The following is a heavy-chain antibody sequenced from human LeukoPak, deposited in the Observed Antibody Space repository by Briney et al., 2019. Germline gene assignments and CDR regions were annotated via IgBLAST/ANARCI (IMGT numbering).Heavy chain of an antibody. Sequence: PSETLSLTCTVSGGSISSYYWSWIRQPPGKGLEWIGYIYYSGSTNYNPSLKSRVTISVDTSKNQFSLKLSSVTAADTAVYYCARGQQLTLFDYWGQGTLVTASS. CDR1: GGSISSYY. J-gene: IGHJ4*02. CDR2: IYYSGST. V-gene: IGHV4-59*01. CDR3: ARGQQLTLFDY. D-gene: IGHD6-13*01.